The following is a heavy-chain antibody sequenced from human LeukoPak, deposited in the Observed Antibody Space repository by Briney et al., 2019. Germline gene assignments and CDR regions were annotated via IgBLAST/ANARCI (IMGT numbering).Heavy chain of an antibody. CDR2: IYYSGST. CDR3: ARLMGKSDY. V-gene: IGHV4-59*08. Sequence: SETLSLTCTVSGGSISSYYWSWIRQPPGKGLEWIGYIYYSGSTNYNPSLKSRVTISVDTSKNRFSLRLSSVTAADTAVYYCARLMGKSDYWGQGTLVTVSS. J-gene: IGHJ4*02. CDR1: GGSISSYY. D-gene: IGHD7-27*01.